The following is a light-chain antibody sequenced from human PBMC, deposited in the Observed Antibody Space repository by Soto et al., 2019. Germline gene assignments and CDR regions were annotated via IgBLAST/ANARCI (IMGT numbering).Light chain of an antibody. CDR3: QQSYSTPLLT. CDR1: QSISSY. CDR2: AAS. V-gene: IGKV1-39*01. Sequence: DIQMTQSPSSLSASVGDRVTITCRASQSISSYLNWYQQKPGKAPKLLIYAASSLQSGVPSRFSGSGSGTDFTLTISSLQPEDFATYYCQQSYSTPLLTFGGGTKMDIK. J-gene: IGKJ4*01.